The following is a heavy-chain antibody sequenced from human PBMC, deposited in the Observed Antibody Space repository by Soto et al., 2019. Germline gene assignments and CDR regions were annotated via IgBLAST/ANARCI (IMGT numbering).Heavy chain of an antibody. CDR2: ISLYSDGT. D-gene: IGHD2-2*01. CDR1: GYTFSNYG. CDR3: ARVVPGAEAWFGT. Sequence: QVQLVQSGGEVKRPGASVKVSCKTSGYTFSNYGITWVRQAPGQPLEWLGWISLYSDGTNYAQKFQGRVSMTTDTSTTAGYMELRSLRSDDTAVYYCARVVPGAEAWFGTWGQGTLVTVSS. V-gene: IGHV1-18*01. J-gene: IGHJ5*02.